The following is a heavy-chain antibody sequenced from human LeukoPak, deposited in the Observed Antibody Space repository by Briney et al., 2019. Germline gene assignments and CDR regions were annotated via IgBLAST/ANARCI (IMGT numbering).Heavy chain of an antibody. CDR3: ARAPPLLDGYILYY. V-gene: IGHV1-69*04. CDR1: GGTFSNLY. Sequence: SVKVSCKASGGTFSNLYISWVRHDPGQGLEWMGRIIPTTGLANYAQSFQGRVTITADKSTSTAYMELSSRRSEDTAVYYCARAPPLLDGYILYYWGQGTLVTVSS. CDR2: IIPTTGLA. J-gene: IGHJ4*02. D-gene: IGHD5-24*01.